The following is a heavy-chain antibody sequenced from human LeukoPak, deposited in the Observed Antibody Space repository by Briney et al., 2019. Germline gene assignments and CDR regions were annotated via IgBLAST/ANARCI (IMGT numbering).Heavy chain of an antibody. J-gene: IGHJ4*02. CDR3: VTTGHSSGWQFDY. D-gene: IGHD6-19*01. Sequence: SETLSLTCNVSGYSISSVYYWGWIRQSPGKGLEWIGSIYHTGYTYYNPSLKSRITISLETSRTQFSLKLTSVTAADTAVYFCVTTGHSSGWQFDYWGQGTLVTVSS. V-gene: IGHV4-38-2*02. CDR2: IYHTGYT. CDR1: GYSISSVYY.